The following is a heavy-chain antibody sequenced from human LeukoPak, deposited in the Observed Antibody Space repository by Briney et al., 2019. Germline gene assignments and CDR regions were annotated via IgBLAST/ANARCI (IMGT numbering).Heavy chain of an antibody. Sequence: MTSETLSLTCTVSGGSISSSSYYWGWIRQPPGKGLEWIGRIYSSGNTNYNPSLKSRVTMSVDTSKNQFSLNLSSVTAADTAVYYCARGPRSSDWYSIDYWGQGTLVTVSS. CDR2: IYSSGNT. J-gene: IGHJ4*02. D-gene: IGHD6-19*01. V-gene: IGHV4-39*07. CDR3: ARGPRSSDWYSIDY. CDR1: GGSISSSSYY.